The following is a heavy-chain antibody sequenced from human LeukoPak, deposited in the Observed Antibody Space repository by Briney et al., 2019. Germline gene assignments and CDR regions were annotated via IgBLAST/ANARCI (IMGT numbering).Heavy chain of an antibody. Sequence: GGSQRLSCVASGLTISGYSMNWVRQTPGKGLEWISWIDTSSGTIYHADSVKGRFSTSRDNAKNSVYLQMNSLRADDTAMYYCVRGGLDHWGQGALVTVSS. J-gene: IGHJ4*02. CDR2: IDTSSGTI. V-gene: IGHV3-48*04. D-gene: IGHD5-12*01. CDR1: GLTISGYS. CDR3: VRGGLDH.